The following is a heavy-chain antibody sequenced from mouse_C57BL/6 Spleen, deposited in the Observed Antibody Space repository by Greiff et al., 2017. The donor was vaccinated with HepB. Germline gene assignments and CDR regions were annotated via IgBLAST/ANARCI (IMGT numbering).Heavy chain of an antibody. D-gene: IGHD2-1*01. CDR2: IDPSDSET. J-gene: IGHJ1*03. V-gene: IGHV1-52*01. CDR1: GYTFTSYW. CDR3: ARGDYYGNYRYFDV. Sequence: QVQLQQPGAELVRPGSSVKLSCKASGYTFTSYWMQWVKQRPIQGLEWIGNIDPSDSETHYNQKFKDKATLTVDKSSSTAYMQLSSLTSEDSAVYYCARGDYYGNYRYFDVWGTGTTVTVSS.